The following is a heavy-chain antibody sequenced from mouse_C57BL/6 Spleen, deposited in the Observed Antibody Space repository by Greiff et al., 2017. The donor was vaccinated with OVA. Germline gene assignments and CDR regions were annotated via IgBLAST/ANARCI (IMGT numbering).Heavy chain of an antibody. CDR1: GYTFTSYW. CDR2: IHPNSGST. J-gene: IGHJ1*03. V-gene: IGHV1-64*01. CDR3: ARSGGIYDGYYGWYFDV. Sequence: VQLQQPGAELVKPGASVKLSCKASGYTFTSYWMHWVKQRPGQGLEWIGMIHPNSGSTNYNEKFKSKATLTVDKSSSTAYMQLSSLTSEDSAVYYCARSGGIYDGYYGWYFDVWGTGTTVTVSS. D-gene: IGHD2-3*01.